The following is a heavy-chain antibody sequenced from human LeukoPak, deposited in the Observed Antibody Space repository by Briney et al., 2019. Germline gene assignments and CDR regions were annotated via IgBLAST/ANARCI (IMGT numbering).Heavy chain of an antibody. CDR2: ISYSGST. CDR3: AREGSGGRSLDY. Sequence: SETLSLTCTVSGVSISSYYWSWIRQPPGKGLEWIGYISYSGSTKYNPSLKSRVTMSIDTSKNQFSLKLSSVTAADTAVYYCAREGSGGRSLDYWGQGTLVTVSS. V-gene: IGHV4-59*12. CDR1: GVSISSYY. D-gene: IGHD3-10*01. J-gene: IGHJ4*02.